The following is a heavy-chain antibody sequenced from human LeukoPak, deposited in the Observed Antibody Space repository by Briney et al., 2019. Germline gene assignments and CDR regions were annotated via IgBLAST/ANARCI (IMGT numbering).Heavy chain of an antibody. CDR1: GGSFSGYY. V-gene: IGHV4-34*01. CDR2: INHSGST. CDR3: ARELGPIAARDNWFDP. D-gene: IGHD6-6*01. J-gene: IGHJ5*02. Sequence: PSETLSLTCAVYGGSFSGYYWSWIRQPPGKGLEWIGEINHSGSTNYNPSLKSRVTISVDTSKNQFSLTLSSVTAADTAVYYCARELGPIAARDNWFDPWGQGTLVTVSS.